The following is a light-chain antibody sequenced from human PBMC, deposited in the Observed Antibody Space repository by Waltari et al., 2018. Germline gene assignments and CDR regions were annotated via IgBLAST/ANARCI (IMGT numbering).Light chain of an antibody. V-gene: IGKV4-1*01. Sequence: DIVMTQSPDSLAVSLGERATINCKSSQSILHSSNNKNYLAWYQQKPAQPPKLLIYWASTRESGVPDRFSGSGSGTDFTLTINSLQAEDVAVYYCQQYYGTPLTFGGGTKVEIK. J-gene: IGKJ4*01. CDR1: QSILHSSNNKNY. CDR2: WAS. CDR3: QQYYGTPLT.